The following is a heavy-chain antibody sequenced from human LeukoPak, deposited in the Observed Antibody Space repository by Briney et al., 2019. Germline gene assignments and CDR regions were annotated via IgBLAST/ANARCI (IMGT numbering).Heavy chain of an antibody. Sequence: PSQTLSLTCTVSGGSISSGGYYWSWIRQHPGKGLEWIGYIYCSGSTYYNPSLKSRVTISVDTSKNQFSLKLSSVTAADTAVYYCARDSAQEGLDYWGQGTLVTVSS. CDR3: ARDSAQEGLDY. CDR2: IYCSGST. CDR1: GGSISSGGYY. V-gene: IGHV4-31*03. J-gene: IGHJ4*02.